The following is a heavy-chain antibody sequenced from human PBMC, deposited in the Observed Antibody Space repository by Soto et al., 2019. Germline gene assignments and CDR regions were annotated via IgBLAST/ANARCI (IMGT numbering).Heavy chain of an antibody. V-gene: IGHV2-5*01. CDR1: GFSLSSSGVS. CDR2: IYWNDDK. Sequence: QITLKESGPTLVKPTQTLTLTCTFSGFSLSSSGVSVGWIRQPPGKALEWLALIYWNDDKRYSPSLKSRLTITTDTPKNQVVITMTKMDPVDTATYYCAHRINDYGDYERYFDYWGQGTLVTVSS. CDR3: AHRINDYGDYERYFDY. D-gene: IGHD4-17*01. J-gene: IGHJ4*02.